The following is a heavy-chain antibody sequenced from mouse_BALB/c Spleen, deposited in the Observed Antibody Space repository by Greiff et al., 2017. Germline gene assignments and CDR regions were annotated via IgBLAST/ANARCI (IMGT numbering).Heavy chain of an antibody. CDR2: ISSGSSTI. D-gene: IGHD2-10*02. CDR1: GFTFSSFG. V-gene: IGHV5-17*02. Sequence: EVQGVESGGDLVKPGGSRKLSCAASGFTFSSFGMHWVRQAPEKGLEWVAYISSGSSTIYYADTVKGRFTISRDNPKNTLFLQMTSLRSEDTAMYYCARKYGNYGYAMDYWGQGTSVTVSS. CDR3: ARKYGNYGYAMDY. J-gene: IGHJ4*01.